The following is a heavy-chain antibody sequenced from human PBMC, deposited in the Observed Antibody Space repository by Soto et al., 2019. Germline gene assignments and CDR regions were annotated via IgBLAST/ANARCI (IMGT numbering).Heavy chain of an antibody. CDR2: IKQDGSQR. Sequence: EVQLVESGGGLVQPGGSLRLSCATSGFIFTGYWMTWVRQAPGKGLEWVANIKQDGSQRYYVDSVKGRFTISRDNPKNSLYLQMNSLRAEDTAVYYCARELISYVYYARGAFDIWGQGTMVTVSS. CDR1: GFIFTGYW. CDR3: ARELISYVYYARGAFDI. D-gene: IGHD4-17*01. J-gene: IGHJ3*02. V-gene: IGHV3-7*01.